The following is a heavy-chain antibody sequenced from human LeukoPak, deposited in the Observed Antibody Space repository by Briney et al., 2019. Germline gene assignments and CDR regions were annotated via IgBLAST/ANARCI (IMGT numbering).Heavy chain of an antibody. CDR1: GGTFSSYA. D-gene: IGHD1-20*01. V-gene: IGHV1-69*13. Sequence: SVKVSCKASGGTFSSYAISWVRQAPGQGLEWMGGIIPIFGTANYAQKFQGRVTITADEFTSTAYMELSSLRSEDTAVYYCAKDGITGRTSYFDYWGRGTLVTVSS. CDR3: AKDGITGRTSYFDY. J-gene: IGHJ4*02. CDR2: IIPIFGTA.